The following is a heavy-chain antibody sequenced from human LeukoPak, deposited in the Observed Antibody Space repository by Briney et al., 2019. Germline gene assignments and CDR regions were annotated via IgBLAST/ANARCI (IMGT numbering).Heavy chain of an antibody. D-gene: IGHD2-2*01. CDR2: IRYDGSNK. Sequence: PGGSLRLSCAASGFTFSSYGMHWVRQAPGKGLEWVAFIRYDGSNKYYADSVKGRFTISRDNSKNTLYLQMNSLRAEDTAVHYCVTNYCSSTSCYFFYFDYWGQGTLVTVSS. CDR3: VTNYCSSTSCYFFYFDY. CDR1: GFTFSSYG. V-gene: IGHV3-30*02. J-gene: IGHJ4*02.